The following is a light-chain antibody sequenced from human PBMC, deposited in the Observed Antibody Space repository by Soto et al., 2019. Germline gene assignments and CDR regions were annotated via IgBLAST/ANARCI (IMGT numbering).Light chain of an antibody. J-gene: IGLJ3*02. CDR1: SGHSSYA. CDR3: QTWGTGIQRE. Sequence: QSVLTQSPSASASLGASVKLTCTLSSGHSSYAIAWHQQQPEKGPRYLMKLNSDGSHSKGDGIPDRFSGSSSGAERYLTISSLQSEDEADYYCQTWGTGIQREFGGGTKLTVL. CDR2: LNSDGSH. V-gene: IGLV4-69*01.